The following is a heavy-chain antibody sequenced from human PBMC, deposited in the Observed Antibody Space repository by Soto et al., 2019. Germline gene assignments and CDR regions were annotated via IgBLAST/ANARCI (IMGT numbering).Heavy chain of an antibody. V-gene: IGHV4-59*01. J-gene: IGHJ3*02. CDR3: ARGRGGWFINQLINAFDI. D-gene: IGHD2-2*01. Sequence: TCTVSGGSISSYYWSWIRQPPGKGLEWIGYIYYSGSTNYNPSLKSRVTISVDTSKNQFSLKLSSVTAADTAVYYCARGRGGWFINQLINAFDIWGQGTMVTVSS. CDR1: GGSISSYY. CDR2: IYYSGST.